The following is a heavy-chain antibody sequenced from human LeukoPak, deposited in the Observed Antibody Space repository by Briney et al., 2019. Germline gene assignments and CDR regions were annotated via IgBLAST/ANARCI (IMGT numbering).Heavy chain of an antibody. J-gene: IGHJ3*02. Sequence: ASVKVSCKASGYTFTGYYMHWVRQAPGQGLEWMGWINPNSGGTNYAQKFQGWVTMTRDTSISTAYMELSRLRSDDTAVYYCAREDDSSSSPGAFDIWGQGTMVTVSS. CDR3: AREDDSSSSPGAFDI. D-gene: IGHD6-13*01. V-gene: IGHV1-2*04. CDR2: INPNSGGT. CDR1: GYTFTGYY.